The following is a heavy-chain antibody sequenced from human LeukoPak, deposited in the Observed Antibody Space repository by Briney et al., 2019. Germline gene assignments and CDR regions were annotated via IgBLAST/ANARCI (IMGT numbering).Heavy chain of an antibody. Sequence: GGSLRLSCPASGFTLTSYGMSWVRQAPGQGLEWVSGISGSGGTTYYADSVKGRFTMSRDNSRNTLDLQMNSLRVEDTAVYFCARDRRRLRGMNGDGDAFDIWGQGTMVTISS. D-gene: IGHD1-1*01. J-gene: IGHJ3*02. CDR3: ARDRRRLRGMNGDGDAFDI. V-gene: IGHV3-23*01. CDR2: ISGSGGTT. CDR1: GFTLTSYG.